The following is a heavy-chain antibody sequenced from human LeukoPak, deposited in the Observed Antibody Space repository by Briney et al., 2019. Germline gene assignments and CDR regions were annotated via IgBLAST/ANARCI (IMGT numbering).Heavy chain of an antibody. CDR3: ARDHSSGWHLYYYGMGV. V-gene: IGHV4-39*01. CDR1: GDSISSSSYY. J-gene: IGHJ6*02. CDR2: TYYSGIT. Sequence: SETLSLTCTVSGDSISSSSYYWGWIRQPPGKGLEWIGSTYYSGITYYNPSLKSRVIISVDTSKNQFSLKLSSVTAADTAVYYCARDHSSGWHLYYYGMGVWGQGTTVTVSS. D-gene: IGHD6-19*01.